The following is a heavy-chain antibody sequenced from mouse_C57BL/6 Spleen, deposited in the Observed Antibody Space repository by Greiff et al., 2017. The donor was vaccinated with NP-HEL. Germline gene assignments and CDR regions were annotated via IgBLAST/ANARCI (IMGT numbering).Heavy chain of an antibody. CDR2: IDPSDSYT. CDR3: ARETTVVDDYFDY. J-gene: IGHJ2*01. V-gene: IGHV1-69*01. Sequence: QVQLQQPGAELVMPGASVKLSCKASGYTFTSYWMHWVKQRPGQGLEWIGEIDPSDSYTNYNQKFKGKSTLTVDKSSSTAYMQLSSLTSEDSAVYYCARETTVVDDYFDYWGQGTTLTVSS. CDR1: GYTFTSYW. D-gene: IGHD1-1*01.